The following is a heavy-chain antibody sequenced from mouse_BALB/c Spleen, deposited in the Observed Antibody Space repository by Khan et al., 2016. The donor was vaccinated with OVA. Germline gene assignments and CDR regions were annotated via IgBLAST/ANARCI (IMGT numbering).Heavy chain of an antibody. D-gene: IGHD1-1*01. Sequence: EVELVESGPGLVKPSQSLSLTCTVTGYSITSDYAWNWIRQFPGNKLEWMGFISYSGNTNYNPSLQSRISITRDTSKNQFFLQLNSVTTEDTATYYGARVYGGDFDYWDQGTTLPVSS. CDR1: GYSITSDYA. CDR2: ISYSGNT. CDR3: ARVYGGDFDY. V-gene: IGHV3-2*02. J-gene: IGHJ2*01.